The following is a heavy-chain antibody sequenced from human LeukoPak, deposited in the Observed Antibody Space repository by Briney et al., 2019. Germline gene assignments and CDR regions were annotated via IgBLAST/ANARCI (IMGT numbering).Heavy chain of an antibody. D-gene: IGHD3-3*01. Sequence: GGSLRLSCAASGFTFSSYAMSWVRQAPGKGLEWVSAISGSGGSTYYADSVKGRFTISRDNSKNTLYLQMNSLRAEDTAVYYCAKYDFWSGYSYYYYMDVWGKGTTVTVSS. V-gene: IGHV3-23*01. CDR3: AKYDFWSGYSYYYYMDV. CDR2: ISGSGGST. CDR1: GFTFSSYA. J-gene: IGHJ6*03.